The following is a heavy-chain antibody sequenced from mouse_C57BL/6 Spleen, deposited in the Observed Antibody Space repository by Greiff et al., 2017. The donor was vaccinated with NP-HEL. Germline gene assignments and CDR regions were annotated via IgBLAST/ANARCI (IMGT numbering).Heavy chain of an antibody. CDR3: ARQEDDYGGFAY. D-gene: IGHD2-4*01. V-gene: IGHV5-6*01. CDR1: GFTFSSYG. Sequence: EVQRVESGGDLVKPGGSLKLSCAASGFTFSSYGMSWVRQTPDKRLEWVATISSGGSYTYYPDSVKGRFTISRDNAKNTLYLQMSSLKSEDTAMYYCARQEDDYGGFAYWGQGTLVTVSA. J-gene: IGHJ3*01. CDR2: ISSGGSYT.